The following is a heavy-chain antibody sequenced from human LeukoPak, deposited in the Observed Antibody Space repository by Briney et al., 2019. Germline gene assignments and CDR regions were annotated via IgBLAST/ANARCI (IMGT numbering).Heavy chain of an antibody. CDR1: GGSFSGYY. Sequence: SETLSLTCAVYGGSFSGYYWSWIRQPPGKGLEWIGEINHSGSTNYNPSLKSRVTISVDTSKNQFSLKLSSVTAADTAVYYCARGLRRGMVWGASNWFDPWGQGTLVTVSS. V-gene: IGHV4-34*01. J-gene: IGHJ5*02. CDR2: INHSGST. D-gene: IGHD3-10*01. CDR3: ARGLRRGMVWGASNWFDP.